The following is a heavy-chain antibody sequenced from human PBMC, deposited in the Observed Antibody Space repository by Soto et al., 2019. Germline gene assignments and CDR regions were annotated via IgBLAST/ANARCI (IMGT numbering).Heavy chain of an antibody. Sequence: EVQLLESGGGLVQPGGSLRLSCAASGFTFRIYAMSWVRQVPGKGLEWVSTISDSADSAYYADSVKGRFTISRDNSKNTLYLEMDSLRPEDTAIYYCAKDQRGSNYGYFQYWGQGTLVTVSS. V-gene: IGHV3-23*01. CDR1: GFTFRIYA. CDR3: AKDQRGSNYGYFQY. CDR2: ISDSADSA. J-gene: IGHJ1*01. D-gene: IGHD4-4*01.